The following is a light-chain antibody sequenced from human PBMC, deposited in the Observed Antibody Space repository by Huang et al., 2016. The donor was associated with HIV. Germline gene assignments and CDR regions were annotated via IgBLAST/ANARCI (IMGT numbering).Light chain of an antibody. V-gene: IGKV6-21*02. Sequence: DIVLTQSPDFQSVTPKEKVTITCRASQSICNSLHWYQQKPGQSPSRLIKYASQSISGVPSRFSGSGFGTDFTLTINSLESEDAATYYCHQSRSFPYTFGQGTRLEIK. CDR3: HQSRSFPYT. CDR1: QSICNS. CDR2: YAS. J-gene: IGKJ2*01.